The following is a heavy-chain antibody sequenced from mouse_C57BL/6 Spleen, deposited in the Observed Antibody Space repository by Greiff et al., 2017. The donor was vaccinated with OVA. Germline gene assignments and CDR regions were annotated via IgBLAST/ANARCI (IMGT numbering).Heavy chain of an antibody. J-gene: IGHJ2*01. D-gene: IGHD1-1*01. CDR3: ATGTTVVVDY. Sequence: VQLQQSGAELVRPGASVKLSCTASGFNIKDDYMHWVKQRPEQGLEWIGWIDPENGDTEYASKFQGKATITADTSSNTAYLQLSSLTSEDTAVYYGATGTTVVVDYWGQGTTLTVSS. V-gene: IGHV14-4*01. CDR2: IDPENGDT. CDR1: GFNIKDDY.